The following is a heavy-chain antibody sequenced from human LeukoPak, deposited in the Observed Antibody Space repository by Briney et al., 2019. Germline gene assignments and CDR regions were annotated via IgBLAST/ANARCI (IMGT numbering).Heavy chain of an antibody. J-gene: IGHJ6*02. Sequence: NASETLSLTCTVSGGSVSSGGYYWSWIRQPPGKGLEWIGEINHSGSTNYNPSLKSRVTISVDTSKNQLSLKLSSVTAADTAVYYCARGRTTVKRTPRYYYGMDVWGQGTTVTVSS. CDR2: INHSGST. V-gene: IGHV4-61*08. CDR3: ARGRTTVKRTPRYYYGMDV. D-gene: IGHD4-11*01. CDR1: GGSVSSGGYY.